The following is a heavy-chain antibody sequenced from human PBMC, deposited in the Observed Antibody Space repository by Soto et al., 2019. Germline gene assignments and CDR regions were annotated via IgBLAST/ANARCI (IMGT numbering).Heavy chain of an antibody. V-gene: IGHV3-48*01. CDR2: ISSSSSTI. D-gene: IGHD6-6*01. Sequence: GESLKISCAASGFTFSSYSMNWVRQAPGKGLEWVSYISSSSSTIYYADSVKGRFTISRDNAKNSLYLQMNSLRAEDTAVYYCATEYIPSQLVLNDYWGQGTLVTVSS. CDR3: ATEYIPSQLVLNDY. J-gene: IGHJ4*02. CDR1: GFTFSSYS.